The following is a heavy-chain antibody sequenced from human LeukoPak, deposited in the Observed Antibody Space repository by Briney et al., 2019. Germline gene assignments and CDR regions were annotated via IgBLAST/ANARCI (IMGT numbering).Heavy chain of an antibody. V-gene: IGHV4-39*01. J-gene: IGHJ5*02. D-gene: IGHD6-13*01. CDR2: IYYSGST. CDR3: ARQLMAAGP. Sequence: PSETLSLTCTVSGGSISSSSYYWGWIRQPPGKGLEWIGSIYYSGSTYYNPSLKSRVTISVDTSKNQFSLKLSSVTAADTAVYYCARQLMAAGPWGQGTLVTVSS. CDR1: GGSISSSSYY.